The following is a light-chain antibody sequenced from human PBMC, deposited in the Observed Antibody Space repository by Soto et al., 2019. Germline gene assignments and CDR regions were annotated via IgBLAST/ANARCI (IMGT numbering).Light chain of an antibody. CDR2: DVN. CDR1: SSDVGDYDY. J-gene: IGLJ3*02. V-gene: IGLV2-11*01. CDR3: CSYAGTYSWV. Sequence: QSALTQPRSVSGSPGQSVTISCAGTSSDVGDYDYVSWYQQHPDKAPKLIIHDVNKRPSGVPDRFSGSKSGDTASLTISGLQPDDEAYYYCCSYAGTYSWVFGGGTKLTVL.